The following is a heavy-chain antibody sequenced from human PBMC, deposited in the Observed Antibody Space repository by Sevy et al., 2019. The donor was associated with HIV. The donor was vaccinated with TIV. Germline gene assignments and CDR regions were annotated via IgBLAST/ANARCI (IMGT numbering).Heavy chain of an antibody. Sequence: ASVKVSCKVSGYTLTELSMHWVRQAPGKGLEWMGGFDPEDGETIYAQKFQGRVTMTEDTSTDTAYMELSSLRSEDTAMYYCATPLPGTYYFDYWGQGTLVTVSS. D-gene: IGHD3-10*01. J-gene: IGHJ4*02. V-gene: IGHV1-24*01. CDR1: GYTLTELS. CDR3: ATPLPGTYYFDY. CDR2: FDPEDGET.